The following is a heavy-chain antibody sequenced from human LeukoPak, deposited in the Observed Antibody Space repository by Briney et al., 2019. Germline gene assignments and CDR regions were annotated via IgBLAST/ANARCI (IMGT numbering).Heavy chain of an antibody. CDR2: IWHDGSTK. V-gene: IGHV3-33*06. J-gene: IGHJ3*01. CDR1: GFTFSTYL. D-gene: IGHD3-3*01. CDR3: AKSNGEWSRQHAFDF. Sequence: PGGSLRLSCAASGFTFSTYLMHWVRQAPGKGLDWVAIIWHDGSTKYYADSVKGRFTISRDNSKNTLYLEMSSLRAEDTALYFCAKSNGEWSRQHAFDFWGPGTMVTVSS.